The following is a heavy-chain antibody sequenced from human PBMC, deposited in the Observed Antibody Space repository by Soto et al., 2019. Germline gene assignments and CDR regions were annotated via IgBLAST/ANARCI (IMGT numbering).Heavy chain of an antibody. CDR3: ARETAPTRWNYGMDV. Sequence: QVQLVESGGGVVQPGRSLRLSCAASGFTFSSYGMHWVRQAPGKGLEWVAVIWYDGSNKYYADSVKGRFTISSDNSKNTLYLQMNSLRAEDTAVYYCARETAPTRWNYGMDVWGQGTTVTVSS. CDR2: IWYDGSNK. CDR1: GFTFSSYG. D-gene: IGHD2-21*02. V-gene: IGHV3-33*01. J-gene: IGHJ6*02.